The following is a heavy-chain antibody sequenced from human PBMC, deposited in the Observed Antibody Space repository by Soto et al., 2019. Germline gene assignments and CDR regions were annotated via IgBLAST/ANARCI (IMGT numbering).Heavy chain of an antibody. Sequence: GGSLRLSCAASGFTVSSNYMSWVRQAPGKGLEWVSVIYSGGSTYYADSVKGRFTISRDNSKNTLYLQMNSLRAEDTAVYYCARNYYDSGGGFDYWGQGALVTVSS. CDR3: ARNYYDSGGGFDY. V-gene: IGHV3-53*01. D-gene: IGHD3-22*01. J-gene: IGHJ4*02. CDR2: IYSGGST. CDR1: GFTVSSNY.